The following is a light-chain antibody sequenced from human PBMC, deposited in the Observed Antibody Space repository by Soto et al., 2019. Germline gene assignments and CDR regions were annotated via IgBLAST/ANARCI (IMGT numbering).Light chain of an antibody. CDR2: DAS. V-gene: IGKV1-5*01. CDR3: QQYNSHLWT. CDR1: QSISSW. J-gene: IGKJ1*01. Sequence: DIKMTKSPSTLSASVGDRVTITGRASQSISSWLAWYQQKPGKAPKLLIYDASSLESGVPSRFSGSGSGTEFTLTISSLQPDDFATYYCQQYNSHLWTFGQGTKVEIK.